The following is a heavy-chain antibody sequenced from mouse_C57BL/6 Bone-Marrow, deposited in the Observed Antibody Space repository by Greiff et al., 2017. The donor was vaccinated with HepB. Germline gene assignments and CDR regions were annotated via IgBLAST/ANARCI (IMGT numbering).Heavy chain of an antibody. CDR2: IYPRSGNT. J-gene: IGHJ4*01. Sequence: VQLQQSGAELARPGASVKLSCKASGYTFTSYGISWVKQRTGQGLEWIGEIYPRSGNTYYNEKFKGKATLTADKSSSTAYMELRSLTSEDSAVYFCARFTTVVEDSMYYWGQGTAVTVSS. D-gene: IGHD1-1*01. CDR3: ARFTTVVEDSMYY. CDR1: GYTFTSYG. V-gene: IGHV1-81*01.